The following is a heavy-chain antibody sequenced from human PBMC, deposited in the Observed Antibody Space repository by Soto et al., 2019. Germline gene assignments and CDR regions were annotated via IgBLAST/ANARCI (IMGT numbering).Heavy chain of an antibody. J-gene: IGHJ4*02. Sequence: GGSLRLSCAASGFTFSNAWMNWVRQAPGKGLEWVGRIKSKTDGGTTDYAAPVKGRFTISRDDSKNTLYLQMNSLKTEDTAVYYCTTDSYDYVWGSYRHFDYWGQGTLVTVSS. V-gene: IGHV3-15*07. CDR1: GFTFSNAW. CDR2: IKSKTDGGTT. D-gene: IGHD3-16*02. CDR3: TTDSYDYVWGSYRHFDY.